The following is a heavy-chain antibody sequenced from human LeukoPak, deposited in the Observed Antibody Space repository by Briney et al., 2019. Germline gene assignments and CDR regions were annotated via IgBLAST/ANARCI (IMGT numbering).Heavy chain of an antibody. Sequence: ASVKVSCRASGYTFTGYYMHWVRQAPGQGLEWMGWINPNSGGTNYAQKFQGRVTMTRDTSISTAYMELSRLRSDDTAVYYCARGRLGYYYYYMDVWGKGTTVTISS. CDR1: GYTFTGYY. J-gene: IGHJ6*03. V-gene: IGHV1-2*02. CDR2: INPNSGGT. CDR3: ARGRLGYYYYYMDV. D-gene: IGHD7-27*01.